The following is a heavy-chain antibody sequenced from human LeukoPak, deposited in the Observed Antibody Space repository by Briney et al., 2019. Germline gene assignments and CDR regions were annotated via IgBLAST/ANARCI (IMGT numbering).Heavy chain of an antibody. CDR1: GGSISNYY. J-gene: IGHJ6*03. CDR2: IFYSGTT. CDR3: ARGNLWDYRRYYYYLDV. V-gene: IGHV4-59*01. D-gene: IGHD4-11*01. Sequence: SETLSLTCTVSGGSISNYYWNWIRQPPGKGLEWIGYIFYSGTTNYNPSLKSRVSMSVDTPKNQFSLKLSSVTAADTAVYYCARGNLWDYRRYYYYLDVWGKGTTVTISS.